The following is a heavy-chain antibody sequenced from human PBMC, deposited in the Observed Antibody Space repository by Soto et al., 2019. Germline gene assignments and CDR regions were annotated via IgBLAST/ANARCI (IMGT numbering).Heavy chain of an antibody. CDR1: GGSISSGDYY. Sequence: PSLSFTVSGGSISSGDYYWSWRRQPPGKGLEWIGYIYFSGSTHYNPSLKGRITMSVDTSKNQFSLKMSSLTAADTAVYYCVSYCSGSSGNWFDAWGQGTLVTDSS. D-gene: IGHD2-2*01. CDR3: VSYCSGSSGNWFDA. V-gene: IGHV4-30-4*01. J-gene: IGHJ5*02. CDR2: IYFSGST.